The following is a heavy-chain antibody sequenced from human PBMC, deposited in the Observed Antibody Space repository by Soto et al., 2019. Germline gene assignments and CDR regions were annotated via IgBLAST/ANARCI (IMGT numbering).Heavy chain of an antibody. D-gene: IGHD2-15*01. CDR2: IYYSGST. Sequence: PSETLSLTCTVSGGSISSYYWSWIRQPPGKGLEWIGYIYYSGSTYYNPSLKSRVTISVDTSKNQFSLKLSSVTAADTAVYYCARSHCSGGSCYSGYAYWGQGTLVTVSS. V-gene: IGHV4-59*12. CDR3: ARSHCSGGSCYSGYAY. CDR1: GGSISSYY. J-gene: IGHJ4*02.